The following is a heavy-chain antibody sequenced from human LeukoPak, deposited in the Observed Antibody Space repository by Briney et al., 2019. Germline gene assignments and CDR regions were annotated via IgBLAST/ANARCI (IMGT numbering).Heavy chain of an antibody. J-gene: IGHJ4*02. CDR1: GFTFSSYS. V-gene: IGHV3-48*01. CDR2: ISSSSSTI. CDR3: ARRLGSGSYDYFDY. Sequence: GGSLRLSCAASGFTFSSYSMNWVRQAPGKGLEWVSYISSSSSTIYYADSVKGRFTISRDNAKNSLYLQMNSLRAEDTAVYYCARRLGSGSYDYFDYWGQGTLVTVSS. D-gene: IGHD1-26*01.